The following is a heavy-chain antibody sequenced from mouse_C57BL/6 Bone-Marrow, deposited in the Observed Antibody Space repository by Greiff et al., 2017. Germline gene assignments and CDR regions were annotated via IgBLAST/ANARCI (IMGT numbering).Heavy chain of an antibody. Sequence: QVQLQQPGAELVRPGASVTLSCKASGYTFTNYEMHWVKQTPVHGLEWIGAIDPETGGTAYNQKFKGKAILTEDKASSTAYMALSSLTSEDSAAYYCSSFSAMDYWGQGTSVTVSS. CDR3: SSFSAMDY. J-gene: IGHJ4*01. CDR1: GYTFTNYE. V-gene: IGHV1-15*01. CDR2: IDPETGGT.